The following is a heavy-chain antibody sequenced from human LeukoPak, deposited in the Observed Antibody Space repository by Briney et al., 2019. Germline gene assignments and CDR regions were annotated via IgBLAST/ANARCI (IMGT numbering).Heavy chain of an antibody. CDR3: ARVAVAYFDY. D-gene: IGHD6-19*01. CDR2: IYSGGAA. J-gene: IGHJ4*02. V-gene: IGHV3-66*01. CDR1: GFTVSSTY. Sequence: GGSLRLSCAASGFTVSSTYMGWVRQAPGKGLEWVSVIYSGGAAYYPDSVKGRFIISRDPSKNTLYLQMNDLRAEDTAVYYCARVAVAYFDYWGQGTLVTVSS.